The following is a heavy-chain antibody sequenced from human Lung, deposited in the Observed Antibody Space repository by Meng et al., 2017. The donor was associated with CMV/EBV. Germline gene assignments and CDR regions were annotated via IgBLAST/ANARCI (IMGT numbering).Heavy chain of an antibody. V-gene: IGHV4-34*01. Sequence: SETLSLTCAVYGGSFSGYYWSWIRQPPGKGLEWIGEINHSGSTNYNPSLKSRVTISVDTSKNQLPMKLSSVTAADTAVYYCARGGITGTTGFDPWGQGTLVTVSS. J-gene: IGHJ5*02. CDR1: GGSFSGYY. D-gene: IGHD1-7*01. CDR2: INHSGST. CDR3: ARGGITGTTGFDP.